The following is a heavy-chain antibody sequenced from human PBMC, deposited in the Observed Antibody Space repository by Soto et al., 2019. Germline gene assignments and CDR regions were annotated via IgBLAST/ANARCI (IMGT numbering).Heavy chain of an antibody. CDR3: AKDTDRGGYCSGGSCYDYYYMDV. D-gene: IGHD2-15*01. CDR2: ISWNSGSI. J-gene: IGHJ6*03. Sequence: GGSLRLSCAASGFTFDDYAMHWVRQAPGKGLEWVSGISWNSGSIGYADSVKGRFTISRDNAKNSLYLQMNSLRAEDTALYYCAKDTDRGGYCSGGSCYDYYYMDVWGKGTTVTVSS. CDR1: GFTFDDYA. V-gene: IGHV3-9*01.